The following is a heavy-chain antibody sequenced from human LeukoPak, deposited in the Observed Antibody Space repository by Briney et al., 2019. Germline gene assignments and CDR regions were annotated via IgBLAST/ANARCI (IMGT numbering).Heavy chain of an antibody. CDR2: IYTSGST. Sequence: SQTLSLTCTVSGGSISSGSYYWSWIRQPAGKGLEWIGRIYTSGSTNYNPSLKSRVTISVDTSKNQFSLKLSSVTAADTAVYYCARNMVRGVARLAFDIWGQGTMVTVSS. V-gene: IGHV4-61*02. CDR1: GGSISSGSYY. CDR3: ARNMVRGVARLAFDI. D-gene: IGHD3-10*01. J-gene: IGHJ3*02.